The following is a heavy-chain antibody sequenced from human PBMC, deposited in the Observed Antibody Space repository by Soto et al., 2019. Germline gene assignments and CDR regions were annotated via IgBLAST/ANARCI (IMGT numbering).Heavy chain of an antibody. CDR1: GGSISSGDYY. CDR3: ARGGGYCTNCVCLHFDY. J-gene: IGHJ4*02. V-gene: IGHV4-30-4*01. D-gene: IGHD2-8*01. CDR2: IYYSGST. Sequence: QVQLQESGPGLVKPSQTLSLTCTVSGGSISSGDYYWSWIRQPPGKGLEWIGYIYYSGSTYYNPSLKSRVTISVDTSKNQFSLQLSSVTAADKAVYYCARGGGYCTNCVCLHFDYWGQGTLVTVSS.